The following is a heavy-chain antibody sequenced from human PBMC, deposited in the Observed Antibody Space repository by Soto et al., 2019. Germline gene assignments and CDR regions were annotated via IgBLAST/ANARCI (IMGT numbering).Heavy chain of an antibody. CDR2: ICYDGSNK. D-gene: IGHD6-13*01. V-gene: IGHV3-33*08. CDR3: ARTEQQLVTYYYYYMDV. J-gene: IGHJ6*03. Sequence: GGSLRLSCAASGFTFSSYAMSWVRQAPGKGLEWVAAICYDGSNKYYADSVKGRFTISRDNSKNTLYLQMNSLRAEDTAVYYCARTEQQLVTYYYYYMDVWGKGTTVTVSS. CDR1: GFTFSSYA.